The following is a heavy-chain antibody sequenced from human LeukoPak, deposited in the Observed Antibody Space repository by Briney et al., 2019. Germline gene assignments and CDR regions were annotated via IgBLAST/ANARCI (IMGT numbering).Heavy chain of an antibody. Sequence: ASIKVSCKASGYTFTDYYMHWVRQAPGQGLQWMGRINPKTGGTNYAQKFQGRVTMTGDTSISTAYMELSRLGSDDTAVYYCARRVQTTGVFDYWGQGTLVTASS. J-gene: IGHJ4*02. CDR3: ARRVQTTGVFDY. CDR2: INPKTGGT. CDR1: GYTFTDYY. V-gene: IGHV1-2*06. D-gene: IGHD2-8*01.